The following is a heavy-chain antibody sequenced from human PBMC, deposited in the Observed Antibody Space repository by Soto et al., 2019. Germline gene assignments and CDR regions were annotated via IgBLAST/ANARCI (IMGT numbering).Heavy chain of an antibody. Sequence: EVQLLESGGGLVQPGGSLRLSCAASGFTFSSYAMSWVRQAPGKGLEWVSAISGSGGSTYYADSVKGRFTISRDNSKNTLYLQMNSLRAEDTAVYYCAKSGEQQLLWNHHFDYWGQGTMVTVSS. CDR2: ISGSGGST. V-gene: IGHV3-23*01. CDR1: GFTFSSYA. D-gene: IGHD6-13*01. CDR3: AKSGEQQLLWNHHFDY. J-gene: IGHJ4*02.